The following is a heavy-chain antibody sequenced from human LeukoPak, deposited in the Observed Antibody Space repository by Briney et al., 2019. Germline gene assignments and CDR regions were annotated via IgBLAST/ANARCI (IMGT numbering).Heavy chain of an antibody. J-gene: IGHJ6*03. CDR1: GYTFTGYY. V-gene: IGHV1-2*02. D-gene: IGHD3-10*01. Sequence: GASVKVSCKASGYTFTGYYMHWVRQAPGQGLEWMGWINPNSGGTNYAQKFQGRVTITADKSTSTAYMELSSVRSEDTAVYYCASAYYYGSGSFYYYYMDVWGKGTTVTVSS. CDR3: ASAYYYGSGSFYYYYMDV. CDR2: INPNSGGT.